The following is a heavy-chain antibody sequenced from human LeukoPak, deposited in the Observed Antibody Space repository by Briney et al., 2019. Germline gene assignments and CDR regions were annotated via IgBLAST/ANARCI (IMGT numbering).Heavy chain of an antibody. J-gene: IGHJ4*02. CDR3: ARLYCRGGNCYSYFDS. V-gene: IGHV4-4*07. Sequence: SETLSLTCTVSGGSMNDYYWYWIRQPAGKGLECIGRIYANGATNYNASLKSRITMSVDTSKTRFSLTLNSVTAADSAVYYCARLYCRGGNCYSYFDSWGRGTLVTVSS. CDR1: GGSMNDYY. CDR2: IYANGAT. D-gene: IGHD2-15*01.